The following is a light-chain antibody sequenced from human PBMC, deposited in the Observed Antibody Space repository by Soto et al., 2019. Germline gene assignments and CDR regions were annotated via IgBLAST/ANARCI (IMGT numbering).Light chain of an antibody. CDR1: SSNIGNNY. Sequence: VLTQPPSVSAAPGQKVTISCSGSSSNIGNNYVSWYQQLPGTAPKLPIYDNNKRPSGIPDRFSGSKSGTSATLGITGLQTGDEADYYCGTWDSSLSAGVFGTGTKVTVL. V-gene: IGLV1-51*01. CDR2: DNN. J-gene: IGLJ1*01. CDR3: GTWDSSLSAGV.